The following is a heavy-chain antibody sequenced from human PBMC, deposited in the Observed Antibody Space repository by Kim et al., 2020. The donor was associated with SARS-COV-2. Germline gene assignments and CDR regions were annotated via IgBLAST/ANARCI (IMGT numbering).Heavy chain of an antibody. CDR1: GGSFSGYY. D-gene: IGHD2-2*01. CDR3: ARGRYCSSTSCRHNWFDP. Sequence: SETLSLTCAVYGGSFSGYYWSWIRQPPGKGLEWTGEINHSGSTNYNPSLKSRVTISVDTSKNQFSLKLSSVTAADTAVYYCARGRYCSSTSCRHNWFDPWGQGTLVTVSS. J-gene: IGHJ5*02. V-gene: IGHV4-34*01. CDR2: INHSGST.